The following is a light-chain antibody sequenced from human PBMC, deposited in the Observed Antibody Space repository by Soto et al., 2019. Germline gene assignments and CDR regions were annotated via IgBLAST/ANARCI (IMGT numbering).Light chain of an antibody. CDR2: GAS. CDR1: QSVSSSY. CDR3: QQYGSSPYT. V-gene: IGKV3-20*01. Sequence: EIVLTQSPGTLSLSPGERATLSCRASQSVSSSYLAWYQQKPGQAPRLLIYGASSRATGIPDRFSGSGSGTDFTLTISILEPEDFALYYCQQYGSSPYTFGHGTKLEIK. J-gene: IGKJ2*01.